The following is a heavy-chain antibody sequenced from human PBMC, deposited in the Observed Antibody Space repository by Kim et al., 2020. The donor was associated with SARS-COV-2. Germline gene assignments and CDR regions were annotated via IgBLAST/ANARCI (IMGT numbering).Heavy chain of an antibody. CDR1: GGSISSYY. Sequence: SETLSLTCTVSGGSISSYYWSWIRQPPGKGLEWIGYIYYSGSTNYNSSLKSRVTISVDTSKNQFSLKLSSVTAADTAVYYCARDWVRGVHYYYGMDVWGQGTTVTVSS. CDR2: IYYSGST. J-gene: IGHJ6*02. V-gene: IGHV4-59*01. D-gene: IGHD3-10*01. CDR3: ARDWVRGVHYYYGMDV.